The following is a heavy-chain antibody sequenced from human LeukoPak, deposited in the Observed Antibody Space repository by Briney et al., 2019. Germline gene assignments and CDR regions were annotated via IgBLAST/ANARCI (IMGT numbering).Heavy chain of an antibody. CDR1: GGSFSGYY. CDR2: INHSGST. Sequence: SETLSLTCAVYGGSFSGYYWSWIRQPPGKGLEWIGEINHSGSTNYNPSLKSRVTISVDTSKNQFSLKLSSVTAADTAVYYCARSLSSRFSGPRRPYYFDYWGQGTLVTVSS. J-gene: IGHJ4*02. CDR3: ARSLSSRFSGPRRPYYFDY. V-gene: IGHV4-34*01. D-gene: IGHD3-16*02.